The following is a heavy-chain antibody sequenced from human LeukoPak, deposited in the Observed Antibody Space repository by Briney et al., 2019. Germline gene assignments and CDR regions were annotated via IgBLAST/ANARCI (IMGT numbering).Heavy chain of an antibody. D-gene: IGHD3-9*01. CDR2: ISYDGSNK. J-gene: IGHJ4*02. V-gene: IGHV3-30-3*01. CDR3: ARDVGRYSNDY. Sequence: GGSLRLSCAASGFTFSSYAMHWVRQAPGKGLEWVAVISYDGSNKYYADSVKGRFTISRDNSKNTLYLQMNSLRAEDTAVYYCARDVGRYSNDYWGQGTLVTVSS. CDR1: GFTFSSYA.